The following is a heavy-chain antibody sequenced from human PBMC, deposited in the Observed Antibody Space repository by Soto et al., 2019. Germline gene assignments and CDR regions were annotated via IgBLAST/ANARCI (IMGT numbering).Heavy chain of an antibody. Sequence: SETLSLTCAVSGGSLSDYYWPWIRQSPGKGLEWIGEIHPSGSTYYNPSLRSRVTISVDTSKNQSSLKLTSLTAADTAIYYCARGRDEYKLGNVWGHGTTVTVSS. D-gene: IGHD7-27*01. V-gene: IGHV4-34*01. J-gene: IGHJ6*02. CDR1: GGSLSDYY. CDR3: ARGRDEYKLGNV. CDR2: IHPSGST.